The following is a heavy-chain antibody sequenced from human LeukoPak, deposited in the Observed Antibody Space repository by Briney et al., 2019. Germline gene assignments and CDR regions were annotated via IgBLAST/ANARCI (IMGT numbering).Heavy chain of an antibody. D-gene: IGHD3-10*01. Sequence: PGRSLRLSCAPSGFTSSKYWTQWVRQAPGKGLVWVSRINGEGGTSYADSVKGRFTISRDNAKNTGHLQMNSLRAEDTAVYYCARELVYGSGSCGHWGQGTLVTVSS. J-gene: IGHJ4*02. CDR1: GFTSSKYW. CDR2: INGEGGT. V-gene: IGHV3-74*01. CDR3: ARELVYGSGSCGH.